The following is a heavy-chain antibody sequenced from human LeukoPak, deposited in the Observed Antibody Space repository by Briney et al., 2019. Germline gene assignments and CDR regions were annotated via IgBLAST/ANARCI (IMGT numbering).Heavy chain of an antibody. D-gene: IGHD1-26*01. J-gene: IGHJ4*02. CDR3: AKSGGYGLIDY. CDR1: GASISGSGYY. Sequence: SETLSLTCTVSGASISGSGYYWGWIRQPPGKGLEWIGSIYSSGSTYYNASLQSRVTISIETSKNQISLRLNSVTAADTAMYYCAKSGGYGLIDYWGQGTLVTVSS. V-gene: IGHV4-39*01. CDR2: IYSSGST.